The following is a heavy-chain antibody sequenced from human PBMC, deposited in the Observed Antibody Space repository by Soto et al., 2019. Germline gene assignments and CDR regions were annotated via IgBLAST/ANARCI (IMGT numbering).Heavy chain of an antibody. D-gene: IGHD6-13*01. J-gene: IGHJ5*02. Sequence: PSETLSLTCTVSGGSISSYYWSWIRQPPGKGLEWIGYIYYSGSTNYNPSLKSRVTISVDTSKNQFSLKLSSVTAADTAVYYCARVPVAAAGTGYFFWFDPWGQGTLVTVSS. CDR3: ARVPVAAAGTGYFFWFDP. V-gene: IGHV4-59*01. CDR1: GGSISSYY. CDR2: IYYSGST.